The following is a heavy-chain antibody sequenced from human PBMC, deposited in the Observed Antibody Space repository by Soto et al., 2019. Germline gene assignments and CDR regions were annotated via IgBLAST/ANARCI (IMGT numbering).Heavy chain of an antibody. Sequence: PGESLKISCKGSGYSFTNYCINWVRQMPGKGLEWMGRIDPSDSYTNYSPSFQGHVTISADRSISTTYLQWSSLKASDTAMYYCARTPYDVLTGTYFFDYWGQGTLVTVSS. CDR2: IDPSDSYT. D-gene: IGHD3-9*01. V-gene: IGHV5-10-1*01. CDR3: ARTPYDVLTGTYFFDY. J-gene: IGHJ4*02. CDR1: GYSFTNYC.